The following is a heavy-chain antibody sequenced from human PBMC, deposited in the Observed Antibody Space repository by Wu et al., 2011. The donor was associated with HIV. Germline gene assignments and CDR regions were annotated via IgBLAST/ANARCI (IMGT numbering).Heavy chain of an antibody. V-gene: IGHV1-18*01. J-gene: IGHJ6*03. D-gene: IGHD2-21*01. CDR2: ISGFNGDT. CDR1: GYIFSSYG. CDR3: ARSGEAAAHYYYYLNI. Sequence: QVQLVQSGTEVKKPGASVKVSCKASGYIFSSYGISWVRQAPGQGLEWMGWISGFNGDTNYAQKVSGRVTMTTDTSRTTVHMEMRSLRSDDTAVYYCARSGEAAAHYYYYLNIWGEGTTVTVSS.